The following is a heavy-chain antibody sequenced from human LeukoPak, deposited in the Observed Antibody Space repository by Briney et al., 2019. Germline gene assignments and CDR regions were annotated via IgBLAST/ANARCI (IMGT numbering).Heavy chain of an antibody. D-gene: IGHD3-22*01. Sequence: PGGSLRLSCAAPGFSVSSNYMSWVRQAPGKGLEWVSVIYSGGSTYYADSVKGRFTISRDNSKNTLYLQMNSLRAEDTAVYYCASRNYYDSSGYYDAFDIWGQGTMVTVSA. V-gene: IGHV3-66*01. J-gene: IGHJ3*02. CDR2: IYSGGST. CDR1: GFSVSSNY. CDR3: ASRNYYDSSGYYDAFDI.